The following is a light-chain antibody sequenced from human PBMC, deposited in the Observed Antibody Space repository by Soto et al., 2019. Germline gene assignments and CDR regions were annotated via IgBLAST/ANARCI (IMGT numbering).Light chain of an antibody. CDR1: QSISNY. Sequence: DIQMTQSPSSLSASVGDRVTITCRASQSISNYLSWYQQKPGKVPNLLIYAASSLQSGVPSRFSGSGSRTDVTLTISSLQPEDFATYYCQQSYSTPTFGQGTKVEIK. J-gene: IGKJ1*01. V-gene: IGKV1-39*01. CDR3: QQSYSTPT. CDR2: AAS.